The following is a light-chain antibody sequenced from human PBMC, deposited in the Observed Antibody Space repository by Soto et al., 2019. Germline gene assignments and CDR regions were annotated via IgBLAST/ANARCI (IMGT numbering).Light chain of an antibody. CDR3: QQYNRYSNS. CDR1: QSISSW. J-gene: IGKJ2*01. Sequence: DIQMTQSPSTLSASVGDRVTITCRASQSISSWLAWYQQNPGKAPKLLIYDASSLESGVPSRFSGSGAGTEFTLTISSLQPDDFATYYCQQYNRYSNSFGQGTKMEIK. V-gene: IGKV1-5*01. CDR2: DAS.